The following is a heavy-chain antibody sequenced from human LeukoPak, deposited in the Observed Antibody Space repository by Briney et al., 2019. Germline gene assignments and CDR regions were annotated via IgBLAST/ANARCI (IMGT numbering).Heavy chain of an antibody. D-gene: IGHD2/OR15-2a*01. Sequence: SETLSLTCTVSGGSISSYYWSWIRQPPGKGLEWIGYIYYSGSTNYNPSLKSRVTISVGTSKNQFSLKLSSVTAADTAVYYCAREGSTIRGIDYWGQGTLVTVSS. CDR3: AREGSTIRGIDY. J-gene: IGHJ4*02. CDR1: GGSISSYY. V-gene: IGHV4-59*01. CDR2: IYYSGST.